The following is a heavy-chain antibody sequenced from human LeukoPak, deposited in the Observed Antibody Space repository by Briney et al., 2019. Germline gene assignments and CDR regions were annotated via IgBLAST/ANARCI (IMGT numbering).Heavy chain of an antibody. CDR1: GFTFSSYS. Sequence: GGSLRLSCAASGFTFSSYSRNWVRQAPGKGLEWVSSISSSSSYIYYADSEKGRFTISRDNAKNSLYLQMNSLRAEDTAVYYCARADPMVRGVRNMDVWGKGTTVTVSS. CDR3: ARADPMVRGVRNMDV. V-gene: IGHV3-21*04. CDR2: ISSSSSYI. J-gene: IGHJ6*03. D-gene: IGHD3-10*01.